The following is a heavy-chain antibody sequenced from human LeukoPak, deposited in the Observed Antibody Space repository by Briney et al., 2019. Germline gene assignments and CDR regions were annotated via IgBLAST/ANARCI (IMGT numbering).Heavy chain of an antibody. CDR3: AKSAGNYYDSSGSGYSYHYCMDV. CDR1: GFTFSSYG. D-gene: IGHD3-22*01. Sequence: GSLRVSCAASGFTFSSYGMHWVRQAPGKGLEWVAFIRYDGSNKYYADSVKGRFTISRDKSKNTLYLQMNSMRAEDTAVYYCAKSAGNYYDSSGSGYSYHYCMDVWVKGTTVTVSS. V-gene: IGHV3-30*02. J-gene: IGHJ6*03. CDR2: IRYDGSNK.